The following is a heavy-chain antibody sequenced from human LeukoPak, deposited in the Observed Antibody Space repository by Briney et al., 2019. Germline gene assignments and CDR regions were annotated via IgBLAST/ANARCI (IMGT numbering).Heavy chain of an antibody. CDR2: VKSKADDGTT. J-gene: IGHJ3*02. Sequence: GGSLRLSCEASGFSFTNTWMSWVRQAPGKGLEWVGRVKSKADDGTTDYAAPVQGRFTISRDDSKNTLSLQMNSLKTEDKAVYYCATEGGSGSYYGDDAFDMWGQGTMVTVSS. CDR3: ATEGGSGSYYGDDAFDM. V-gene: IGHV3-15*01. D-gene: IGHD3-10*01. CDR1: GFSFTNTW.